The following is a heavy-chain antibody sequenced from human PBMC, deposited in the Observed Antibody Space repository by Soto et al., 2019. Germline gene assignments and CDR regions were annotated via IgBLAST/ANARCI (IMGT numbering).Heavy chain of an antibody. CDR1: GFTFSSYG. CDR2: IWYDGSNK. J-gene: IGHJ4*02. CDR3: ARDDSGYSSSWYIDYFNF. Sequence: GSLRLSCAASGFTFSSYGMHWVRQAPGKGLEWVAVIWYDGSNKYYADSVKGRFTISRDNSKNTLYLQMNSLRAEDTAVYYCARDDSGYSSSWYIDYFNFWGQGTLVTVSS. V-gene: IGHV3-33*01. D-gene: IGHD6-13*01.